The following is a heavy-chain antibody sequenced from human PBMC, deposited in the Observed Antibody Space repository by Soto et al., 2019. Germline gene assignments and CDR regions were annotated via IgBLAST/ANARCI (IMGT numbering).Heavy chain of an antibody. CDR2: MNPNSGNT. J-gene: IGHJ5*02. Sequence: QVQLVQSGAEVKKPGASVKVSCKASGYTFTSYDINWVRQATGQGLEWMGWMNPNSGNTGYAQKFQGRVTMTRNTSISTAYMELSSLRSEDTAVYYGARSELVHNWFDPWGQGTLVTVSS. CDR1: GYTFTSYD. D-gene: IGHD6-13*01. CDR3: ARSELVHNWFDP. V-gene: IGHV1-8*01.